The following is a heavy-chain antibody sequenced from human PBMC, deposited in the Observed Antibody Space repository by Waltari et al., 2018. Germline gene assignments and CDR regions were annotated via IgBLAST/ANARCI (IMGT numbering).Heavy chain of an antibody. CDR2: VNPSNGDT. J-gene: IGHJ3*02. CDR1: GYTFSTYE. Sequence: QVQLVQSGAEVKKPGASVRVSCKASGYTFSTYEINWVRQATGQGLEWMGWVNPSNGDTDYAQKFQGRGTFTRNTSINSAYMDLTSLRSDDTAVYYWARGGSGWYNDALDIWGQGTLVTLAS. V-gene: IGHV1-8*03. CDR3: ARGGSGWYNDALDI. D-gene: IGHD6-19*01.